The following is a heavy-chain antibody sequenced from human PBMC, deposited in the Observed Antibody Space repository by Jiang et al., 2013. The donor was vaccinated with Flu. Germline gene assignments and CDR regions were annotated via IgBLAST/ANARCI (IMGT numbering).Heavy chain of an antibody. CDR3: ARRGTFWEAAAGTRVEYFQH. Sequence: GAEVKKPGESLKISCKGSGYSFTSYWIGWVRQMPGKGLEWMGIIYPGDSDTRYSPSFQGQVTISADKSISTAYLQWSSLKASDTAMYYCARRGTFWEAAAGTRVEYFQHWGQGTLVTVSS. CDR2: IYPGDSDT. V-gene: IGHV5-51*03. CDR1: GYSFTSYW. J-gene: IGHJ1*01. D-gene: IGHD6-13*01.